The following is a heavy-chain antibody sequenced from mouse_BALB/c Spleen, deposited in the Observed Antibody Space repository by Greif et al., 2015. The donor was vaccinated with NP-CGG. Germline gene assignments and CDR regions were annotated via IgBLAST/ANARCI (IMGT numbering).Heavy chain of an antibody. CDR2: IYPGSGNT. J-gene: IGHJ4*01. V-gene: IGHV1-84*02. D-gene: IGHD4-1*01. CDR3: ARRTGTEAMDY. CDR1: GYTFTDYY. Sequence: VQLQQSGPELVKPGASVKISCKASGYTFTDYYISWVKQKPGQGLEWIGWIYPGSGNTKYNEKFKGKATLTVDTSSNTAYMQLSSLTSEDTAVYFCARRTGTEAMDYWGQGTSATVSS.